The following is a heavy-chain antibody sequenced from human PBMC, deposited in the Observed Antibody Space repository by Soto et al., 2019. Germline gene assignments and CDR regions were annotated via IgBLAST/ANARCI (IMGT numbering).Heavy chain of an antibody. J-gene: IGHJ6*02. CDR2: IDPSDSYT. V-gene: IGHV5-10-1*01. Sequence: GESLKISCKGSGYSFTSYWISWVRQMPGKGLEWMGRIDPSDSYTNYSPSFQGHVTISADKSISTAYLQWSSLKASDTAMYYCARYCSGGSCYTTRYYGMAVWGQGTTVTVSS. CDR3: ARYCSGGSCYTTRYYGMAV. CDR1: GYSFTSYW. D-gene: IGHD2-15*01.